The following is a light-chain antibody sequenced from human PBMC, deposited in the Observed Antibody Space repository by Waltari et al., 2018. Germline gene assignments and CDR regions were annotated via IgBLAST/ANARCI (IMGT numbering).Light chain of an antibody. Sequence: DVVMTQSPLSLPVTLGQPASISCRSSQSLVNSAGNTYLNWFQQRPGQSPRRRIYSVSNRDSGVPDRFSGSGSGTDFTLKISRVEAEDVGVYYCMQGKQWPFTFGPGTKVEIK. CDR2: SVS. V-gene: IGKV2-30*01. CDR1: QSLVNSAGNTY. J-gene: IGKJ3*01. CDR3: MQGKQWPFT.